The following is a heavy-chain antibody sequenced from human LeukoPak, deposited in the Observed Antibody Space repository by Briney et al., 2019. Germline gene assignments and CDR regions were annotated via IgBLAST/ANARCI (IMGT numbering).Heavy chain of an antibody. D-gene: IGHD2-2*01. CDR2: INSDGSST. CDR1: GFTFSSYW. V-gene: IGHV3-74*01. CDR3: AKESADDIVVVPAARLYYFDY. Sequence: GGSLRLSCAASGFTFSSYWMHWVRQAPGKGLVWVSRINSDGSSTSYADSVKGRFTISRDNAKKTLYLQMNSLRAEDTAVYYCAKESADDIVVVPAARLYYFDYWGQGTLVTVSS. J-gene: IGHJ4*02.